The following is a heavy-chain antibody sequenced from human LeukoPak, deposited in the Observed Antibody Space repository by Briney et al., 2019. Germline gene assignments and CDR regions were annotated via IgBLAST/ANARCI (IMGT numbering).Heavy chain of an antibody. D-gene: IGHD3-16*01. CDR1: GGSISSYY. CDR3: ARLGFRAFDI. CDR2: IYYSGST. Sequence: SETLSLTCTVSGGSISSYYWSWIRQPPGKGLEWIGYIYYSGSTNYNPSLKSRVTISVDTSKNQCSLKLSSVTAADTAVYYCARLGFRAFDIWGQGTMVTVSS. V-gene: IGHV4-59*01. J-gene: IGHJ3*02.